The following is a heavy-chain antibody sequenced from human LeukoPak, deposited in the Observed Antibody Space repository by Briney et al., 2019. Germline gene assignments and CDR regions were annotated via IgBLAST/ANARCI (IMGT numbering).Heavy chain of an antibody. Sequence: SVKVSCKASGGTFSSYAISWVRQAPGQGLEWMGGIIPIFGTANYAQKFQGRVTITTDESTSTAYMELSSLRSEDTAVYYCASSYYYDSSGYYEGVDYWGQGTLVTVSS. D-gene: IGHD3-22*01. CDR2: IIPIFGTA. CDR3: ASSYYYDSSGYYEGVDY. J-gene: IGHJ4*02. V-gene: IGHV1-69*05. CDR1: GGTFSSYA.